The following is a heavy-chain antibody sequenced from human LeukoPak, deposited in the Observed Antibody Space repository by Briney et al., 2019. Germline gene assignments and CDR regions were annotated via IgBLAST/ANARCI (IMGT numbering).Heavy chain of an antibody. D-gene: IGHD3-22*01. J-gene: IGHJ4*02. CDR2: ISGSGGST. CDR3: AKTRGLYYYDTKFFDY. CDR1: GFTFSSYA. V-gene: IGHV3-23*01. Sequence: PGGSLRLSCAASGFTFSSYAMSWVRQAPGKGLEWVSAISGSGGSTYYADSVKGRFTISRDNSKNTLYLQMNSLRAEDTAVYYCAKTRGLYYYDTKFFDYWGQGTLVTVSS.